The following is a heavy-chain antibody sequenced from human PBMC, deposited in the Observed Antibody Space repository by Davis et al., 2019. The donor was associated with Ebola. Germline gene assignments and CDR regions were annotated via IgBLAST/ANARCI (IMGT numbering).Heavy chain of an antibody. Sequence: MPSETLSLTCTVPGGSISSYYWSWIRQPPGKGLEWIGSIYYSGSTNYNPSLKSRVTISVDTSKNQFSLKLSSVTAADTAVYYCARETYYYDSSGYYYSAFDIWGQGTMVTVSS. CDR2: IYYSGST. D-gene: IGHD3-22*01. J-gene: IGHJ3*02. CDR1: GGSISSYY. V-gene: IGHV4-59*01. CDR3: ARETYYYDSSGYYYSAFDI.